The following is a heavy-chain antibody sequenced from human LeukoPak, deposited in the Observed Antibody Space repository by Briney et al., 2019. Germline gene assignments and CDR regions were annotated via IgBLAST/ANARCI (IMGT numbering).Heavy chain of an antibody. D-gene: IGHD6-13*01. V-gene: IGHV3-23*01. CDR2: ISGNGVST. CDR3: AKDRSSSWYGVVPAWFDP. Sequence: QPGGSLRLSCAASGFTFSSYAMGWVRQAPGKGLEWVSVISGNGVSTHYADSVKGRFTISRDNSKNTLYLQMNSLRAEDTAVYYCAKDRSSSWYGVVPAWFDPWGQGTLVTVSS. J-gene: IGHJ5*02. CDR1: GFTFSSYA.